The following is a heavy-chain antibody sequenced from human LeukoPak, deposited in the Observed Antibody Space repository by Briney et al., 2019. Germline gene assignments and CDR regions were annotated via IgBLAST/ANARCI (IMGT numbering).Heavy chain of an antibody. Sequence: GGSLRLSCAASGFAFSSYWMSWVRQAPGKGLEWVGHIKEDGSQIDYVDSVKGRFTISRDNARNSLYLQLSSLRADDTAMYYCARVHWYSDYWGRGTLVIVSS. CDR2: IKEDGSQI. J-gene: IGHJ2*01. CDR1: GFAFSSYW. V-gene: IGHV3-7*04. CDR3: ARVHWYSDY.